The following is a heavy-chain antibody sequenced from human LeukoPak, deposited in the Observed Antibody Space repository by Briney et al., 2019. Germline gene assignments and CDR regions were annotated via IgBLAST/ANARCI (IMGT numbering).Heavy chain of an antibody. J-gene: IGHJ4*02. Sequence: GGSLRLSCTASGFTFGDYGMSWVRQAPGKGLEWVGFIQSRTYGGTTQYAASVKGRFTISRDDSKSIAYLQMNSLKTEDTAVYYCTASDHLYCSSISCHFDYWGQGTLVTVSS. CDR1: GFTFGDYG. CDR2: IQSRTYGGTT. V-gene: IGHV3-49*04. D-gene: IGHD2-2*01. CDR3: TASDHLYCSSISCHFDY.